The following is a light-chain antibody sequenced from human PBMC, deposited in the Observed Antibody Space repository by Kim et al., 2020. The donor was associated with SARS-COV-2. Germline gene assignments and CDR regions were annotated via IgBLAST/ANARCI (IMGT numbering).Light chain of an antibody. Sequence: DIQMTQSPSTLSASVGDRVTITCRASQSISSWLAWYQQKPGKAPELLIYDASSLESGVPSRFSGSGSGTEFTLTINSLQPDDFATYYCQQYNSYSPAFGQVTKVDIK. CDR2: DAS. V-gene: IGKV1-5*01. J-gene: IGKJ1*01. CDR1: QSISSW. CDR3: QQYNSYSPA.